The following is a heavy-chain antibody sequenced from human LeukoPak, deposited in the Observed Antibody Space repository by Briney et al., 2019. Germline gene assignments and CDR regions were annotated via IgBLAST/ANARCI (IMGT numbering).Heavy chain of an antibody. CDR1: VGTFSSYA. CDR3: AGGTYYYGSGSYYRKRYYYYGMDV. CDR2: IIPIFGTA. D-gene: IGHD3-10*01. Sequence: ASVKVSCKASVGTFSSYAISWVRQALGQGLEWMGRIIPIFGTANYAQKFLGRVTITADKSTSTAYMELSSLRSEDTAVYYCAGGTYYYGSGSYYRKRYYYYGMDVWGKGTTVTVSS. J-gene: IGHJ6*04. V-gene: IGHV1-69*06.